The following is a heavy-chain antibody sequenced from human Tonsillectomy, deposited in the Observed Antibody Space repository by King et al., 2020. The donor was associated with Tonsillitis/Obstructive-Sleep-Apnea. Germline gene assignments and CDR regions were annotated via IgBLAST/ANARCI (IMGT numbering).Heavy chain of an antibody. CDR3: ARPQELAMGYDY. D-gene: IGHD1-26*01. CDR2: IDPSDSYT. CDR1: GYSFTSCW. J-gene: IGHJ4*02. Sequence: VQLVESGAEVKKPGESLRISCKGSGYSFTSCWISWVRQMPGNGLEWMGRIDPSDSYTNYSPSFQGHVTISADKSISTAYLQWSSLKASDTAMYYCARPQELAMGYDYWGQGTLVTVSS. V-gene: IGHV5-10-1*01.